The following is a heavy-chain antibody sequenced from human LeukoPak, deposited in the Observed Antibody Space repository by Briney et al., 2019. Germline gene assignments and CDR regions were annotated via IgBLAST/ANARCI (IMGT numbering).Heavy chain of an antibody. V-gene: IGHV3-30-3*01. CDR1: GHTFTSYA. Sequence: SCKASGHTFTSYAMHWVRQAPGKGLEWVAVISYDGSNKYYADSVKGRFTISRDNSKDTLYLQMNSLRAEDTAVYYCARDWSITMVRGVTGFDYWGQGTLVTVSS. D-gene: IGHD3-10*01. CDR3: ARDWSITMVRGVTGFDY. CDR2: ISYDGSNK. J-gene: IGHJ4*02.